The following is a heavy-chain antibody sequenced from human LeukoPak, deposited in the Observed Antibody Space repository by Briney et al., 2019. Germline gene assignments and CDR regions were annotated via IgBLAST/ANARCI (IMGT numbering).Heavy chain of an antibody. D-gene: IGHD4-23*01. J-gene: IGHJ3*02. CDR2: MKVDGSDI. Sequence: GGSLRLSCAASGFTFTNDFMTWVRQAPGKGLEWVANMKVDGSDIHYVDSVKGRFTISSDNARNSLYLQMNSLRAEDTAVYYCAGDTVVRDAFDIWGQGTMVTVSS. CDR1: GFTFTNDF. CDR3: AGDTVVRDAFDI. V-gene: IGHV3-7*01.